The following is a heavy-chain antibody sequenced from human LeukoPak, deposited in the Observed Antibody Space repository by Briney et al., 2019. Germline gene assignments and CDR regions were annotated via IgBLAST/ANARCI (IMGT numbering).Heavy chain of an antibody. V-gene: IGHV3-7*01. CDR1: GFTFSSYW. CDR2: IKQDGSEK. CDR3: ARHYLISGSHDAFDI. D-gene: IGHD5-12*01. Sequence: GGSLRLSCAASGFTFSSYWMSWVRQAPGKGLEWVANIKQDGSEKYYVDSVKGRFTISRDNAKNSLYLQMNSLRAEDTAVYYCARHYLISGSHDAFDIWGQGTMVTVSS. J-gene: IGHJ3*02.